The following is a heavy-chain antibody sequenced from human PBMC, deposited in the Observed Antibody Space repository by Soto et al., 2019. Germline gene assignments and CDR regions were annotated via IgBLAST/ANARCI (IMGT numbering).Heavy chain of an antibody. J-gene: IGHJ4*02. V-gene: IGHV3-7*03. CDR2: IKQDGSEK. CDR1: GFTFSRYW. CDR3: ASGFYDSGITLDHI. D-gene: IGHD3-10*01. Sequence: EVQLVESGGGLVQPGGSLRLSCAASGFTFSRYWMSWVRQAPGKGLEWVANIKQDGSEKYYGDSVKGRFTISRDNAKNAVSLQMNSLRAEDTAVYFCASGFYDSGITLDHIWGQGTLVTVSS.